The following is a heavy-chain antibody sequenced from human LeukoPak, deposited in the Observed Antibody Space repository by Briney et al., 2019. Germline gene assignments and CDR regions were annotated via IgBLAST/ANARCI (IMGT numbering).Heavy chain of an antibody. CDR3: AKDDHYGSGSFPTDY. CDR2: ISYDGGNT. CDR1: GFTFSSNA. V-gene: IGHV3-30-3*01. Sequence: GGSLRLSCAASGFTFSSNAIHWVRQAPGKGLEWVAEISYDGGNTYYADSVKGRFTISRDNSKNTLYLQMNSLRAEDTAVYYCAKDDHYGSGSFPTDYWGQGTLVTVAS. D-gene: IGHD3-10*01. J-gene: IGHJ4*02.